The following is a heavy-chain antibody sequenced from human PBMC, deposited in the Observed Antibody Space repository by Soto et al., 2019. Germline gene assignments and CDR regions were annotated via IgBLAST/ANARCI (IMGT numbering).Heavy chain of an antibody. D-gene: IGHD2-21*01. CDR2: IIPLFWST. CDR1: GDSVSTYT. J-gene: IGHJ5*01. V-gene: IGHV1-69*13. CDR3: AREGARTSCVGDECQQLYNWIDP. Sequence: ASVKVSCKASGDSVSTYTITWVRQAPGQGLEWVGGIIPLFWSTTYAEKFQGRVTLTADESTSTAYMDLGSLTSDDTAIYYCAREGARTSCVGDECQQLYNWIDPWGQGTLVTVSS.